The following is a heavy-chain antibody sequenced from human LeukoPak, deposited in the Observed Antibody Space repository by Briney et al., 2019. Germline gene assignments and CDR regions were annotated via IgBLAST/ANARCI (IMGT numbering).Heavy chain of an antibody. J-gene: IGHJ4*02. Sequence: ASVKVSCKASGYTFTGYYMHWVRQAPGRGLEWMGWINPNSGGTNYAQKVEGRVTMTRDKAKSTSYMELSRLSSDDPAVYYCAKTVMVPSHHDYWRQGTLVTVSS. CDR3: AKTVMVPSHHDY. CDR1: GYTFTGYY. V-gene: IGHV1-2*02. CDR2: INPNSGGT. D-gene: IGHD3-10*01.